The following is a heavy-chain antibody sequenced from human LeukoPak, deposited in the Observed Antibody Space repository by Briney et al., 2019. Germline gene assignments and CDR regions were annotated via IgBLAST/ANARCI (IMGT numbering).Heavy chain of an antibody. V-gene: IGHV4-31*03. CDR1: GGSISSGGYY. Sequence: SETLSLTCTVSGGSISSGGYYWSWIRQHPGKGLEWIGHIYYTGSTYYNPSLKSRVTISPDTPKDQFSLKLSSVTAADTAVYYCARDNEWLDYWGQGNLVIVSS. D-gene: IGHD6-19*01. J-gene: IGHJ4*02. CDR2: IYYTGST. CDR3: ARDNEWLDY.